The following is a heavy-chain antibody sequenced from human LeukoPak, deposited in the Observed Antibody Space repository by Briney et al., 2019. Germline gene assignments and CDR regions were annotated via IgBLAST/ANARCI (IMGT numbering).Heavy chain of an antibody. CDR3: ARDPGVKLGFLVGDAFDI. D-gene: IGHD1-1*01. CDR2: ISYDGSNK. CDR1: GFTFSSYA. Sequence: GGSLRLSCAASGFTFSSYAMHWVRQAPGKGLEWVAVISYDGSNKYYADSVKGRFTISRDNSKNTLYLQMNSLRAEDTAVYYCARDPGVKLGFLVGDAFDIWGQGTMVTVSS. J-gene: IGHJ3*02. V-gene: IGHV3-30-3*01.